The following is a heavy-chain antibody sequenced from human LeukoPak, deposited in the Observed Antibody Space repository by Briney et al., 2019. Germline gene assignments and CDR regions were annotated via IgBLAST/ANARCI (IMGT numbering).Heavy chain of an antibody. CDR3: ARHLADIVVVPAAITWFDP. V-gene: IGHV4-30-2*04. D-gene: IGHD2-2*01. CDR2: SGTT. J-gene: IGHJ5*02. Sequence: SGTTYYTPSLKRRVTISEATSKKKFYVKLSSVTAADTAVYYCARHLADIVVVPAAITWFDPWGQGTLVTVSS.